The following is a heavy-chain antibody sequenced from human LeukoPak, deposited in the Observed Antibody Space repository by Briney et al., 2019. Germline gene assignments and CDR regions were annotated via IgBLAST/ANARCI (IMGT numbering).Heavy chain of an antibody. D-gene: IGHD4-17*01. J-gene: IGHJ6*02. CDR1: GYTVTSYG. CDR2: ISAYNGNT. V-gene: IGHV1-18*01. Sequence: AASVKVSCKASGYTVTSYGISWVRQAPGQGLEWMGWISAYNGNTNYAQKLQGRVTMATDTSTSTAYMELRSLRSDDTAVYYCARQGSVASHYGDPTYYYGMDVWGQGTTVTVSS. CDR3: ARQGSVASHYGDPTYYYGMDV.